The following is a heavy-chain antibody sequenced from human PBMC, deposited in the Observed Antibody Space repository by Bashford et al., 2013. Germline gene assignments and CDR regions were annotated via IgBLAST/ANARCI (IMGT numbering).Heavy chain of an antibody. CDR1: GFTFSSYA. V-gene: IGHV3-23*01. CDR2: ISGSGGTT. J-gene: IGHJ4*02. Sequence: GSLRLSCAASGFTFSSYAMSWVRQAPGKGLEWVSVISGSGGTTYYADSVKGRFTISRDNSKNTLYLQMNSLRAEDTAVYYCANGKGYCSSTSCSLFNYWGQGTLVTVSS. D-gene: IGHD2-2*01. CDR3: ANGKGYCSSTSCSLFNY.